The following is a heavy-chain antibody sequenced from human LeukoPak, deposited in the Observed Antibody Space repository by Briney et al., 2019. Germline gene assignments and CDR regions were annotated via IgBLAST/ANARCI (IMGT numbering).Heavy chain of an antibody. CDR3: ARDSVSQYCSGGRCDTYYFDY. CDR1: GYSISSGYY. D-gene: IGHD2-15*01. V-gene: IGHV4-38-2*02. CDR2: IYHSGST. Sequence: SETLSLTCAVSGYSISSGYYWGWIRQPPGKGLEWIGSIYHSGSTYYNPSLKSRVTISVDTSKNQFSLKLSSVTAADTAVYYCARDSVSQYCSGGRCDTYYFDYWGQGTLVTVSS. J-gene: IGHJ4*02.